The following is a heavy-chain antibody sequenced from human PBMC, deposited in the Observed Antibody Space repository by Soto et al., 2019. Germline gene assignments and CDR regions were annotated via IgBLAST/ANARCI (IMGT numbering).Heavy chain of an antibody. CDR2: ISSRGGRT. CDR3: AKDSGSSGWTLSSYYIDY. D-gene: IGHD6-19*01. V-gene: IGHV3-23*01. Sequence: GGSLRLSCAASGFTFNSYAMSWVRQAPGKGLEWVSAISSRGGRTHYADSVKGRFTISRDNAKKSLYLQMNSLRPEDTALYYCAKDSGSSGWTLSSYYIDYWGQGTLVTVSS. J-gene: IGHJ4*02. CDR1: GFTFNSYA.